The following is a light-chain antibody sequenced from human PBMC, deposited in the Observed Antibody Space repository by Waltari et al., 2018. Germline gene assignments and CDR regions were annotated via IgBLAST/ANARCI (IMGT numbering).Light chain of an antibody. CDR1: QTISTW. Sequence: IQMTQSPSTLSASVGDRVTITCRASQTISTWLAWYQRKPGKAANLLIYTATSLESGVPLTSSGSGSVTEFTLTITSLQPADSATYSCQQYNSFPWTFSQGSKVQI. V-gene: IGKV1-5*03. J-gene: IGKJ1*01. CDR2: TAT. CDR3: QQYNSFPWT.